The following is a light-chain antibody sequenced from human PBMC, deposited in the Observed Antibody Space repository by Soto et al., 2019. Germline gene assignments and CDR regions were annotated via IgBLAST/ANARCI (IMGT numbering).Light chain of an antibody. J-gene: IGKJ1*01. CDR1: QSLTSSY. V-gene: IGKV3-20*01. CDR3: QQYCKSPRT. CDR2: GVS. Sequence: DSVSKQSPGTVSFSTGETPTLSCKVSQSLTSSYLAWYQLRPGQSPSLLIYGVSSSATGIPDRFSGSGFGTDFTRTITRLEHEDCAVYYCQQYCKSPRTFGLGTKVDIK.